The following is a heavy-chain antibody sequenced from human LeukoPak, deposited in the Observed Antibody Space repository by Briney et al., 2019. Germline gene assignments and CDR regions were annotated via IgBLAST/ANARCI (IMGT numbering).Heavy chain of an antibody. CDR1: GGSISSYY. CDR2: IYTSGST. CDR3: AKNPHHDDDADEGFDY. D-gene: IGHD3-16*01. Sequence: PSETLSLTCTVSGGSISSYYWSWIRQPAGKGLEWIGRIYTSGSTNYNPSLKSRVTISVETPKNQFSLNLSSVTAADTAIYYCAKNPHHDDDADEGFDYWGQGTLVTVSS. J-gene: IGHJ4*02. V-gene: IGHV4-4*07.